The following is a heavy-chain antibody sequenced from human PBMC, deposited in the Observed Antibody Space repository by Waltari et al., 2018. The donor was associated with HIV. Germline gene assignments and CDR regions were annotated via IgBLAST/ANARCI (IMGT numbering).Heavy chain of an antibody. V-gene: IGHV4-30-4*01. Sequence: VQLFASGPGLVQASDSLSLTCTLSGGSFGTGVFYWSWPRPTPGGGLQWRGHIFFHESSTLNPALKCRLGRSLDRSKNQFFLALNSEPASDAAVYFCARVHYGRLGSYTSYHFDRWGEGLRVSVFS. D-gene: IGHD3-16*01. CDR1: GGSFGTGVFY. J-gene: IGHJ4*02. CDR3: ARVHYGRLGSYTSYHFDR. CDR2: IFFHESS.